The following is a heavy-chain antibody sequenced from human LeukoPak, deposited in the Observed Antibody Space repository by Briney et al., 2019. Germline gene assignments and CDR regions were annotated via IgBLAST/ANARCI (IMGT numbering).Heavy chain of an antibody. CDR2: ISSSGSTI. CDR3: ARLVPRRGSYGIDY. Sequence: PGGSLRLSCAASGFTFSSYEMNWVRQAPGKGLEWASYISSSGSTIYYADSVKGRFTISRDNAKNSLYLQMNSLRAEDTAVYYCARLVPRRGSYGIDYWGQGTLVTVSS. V-gene: IGHV3-48*03. J-gene: IGHJ4*02. D-gene: IGHD3-16*01. CDR1: GFTFSSYE.